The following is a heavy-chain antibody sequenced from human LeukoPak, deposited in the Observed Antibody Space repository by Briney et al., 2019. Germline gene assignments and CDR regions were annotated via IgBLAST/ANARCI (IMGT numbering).Heavy chain of an antibody. Sequence: PSETLSLTCTVSGGSINTYYWSWIRKPPGKGLEWIGYIYYSGSTNYNPSPKSRVTISVDTSKNQFSLKLSSVTAADTAVYYCARDDGYSGYDIPGGAFDIWGQGTMVTVSS. CDR2: IYYSGST. D-gene: IGHD5-12*01. V-gene: IGHV4-59*01. CDR1: GGSINTYY. CDR3: ARDDGYSGYDIPGGAFDI. J-gene: IGHJ3*02.